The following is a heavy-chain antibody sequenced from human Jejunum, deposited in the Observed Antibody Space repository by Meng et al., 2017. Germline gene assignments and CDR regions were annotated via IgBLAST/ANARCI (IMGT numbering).Heavy chain of an antibody. D-gene: IGHD5-12*01. Sequence: QVQLEDCGPGMVQPSGTLSLTCAVSGGPITTDWWNWVRQPPGKGLEWIGEIWHSGASNYNPSLRSRVTISVDKSKNQLSLELASLTAADTAVYYCARGATGTRPFDYWGQGTLVTVSS. CDR3: ARGATGTRPFDY. V-gene: IGHV4-4*02. CDR1: GGPITTDW. J-gene: IGHJ4*02. CDR2: IWHSGAS.